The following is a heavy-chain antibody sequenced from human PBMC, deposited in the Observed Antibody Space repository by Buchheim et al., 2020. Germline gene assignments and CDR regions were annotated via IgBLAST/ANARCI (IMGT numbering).Heavy chain of an antibody. CDR2: INQDGSEK. V-gene: IGHV3-7*01. Sequence: EVQLVESGGGLVQPGGSLRVSCTASGFSFSSHWMSWVRQVPGEGLEWVANINQDGSEKHYVDSVRGRFTISRDNAEQSLYLEMNSLRAEDTALYYCARDGVAPGIYYDYWGQGTL. D-gene: IGHD2-8*01. CDR3: ARDGVAPGIYYDY. J-gene: IGHJ4*02. CDR1: GFSFSSHW.